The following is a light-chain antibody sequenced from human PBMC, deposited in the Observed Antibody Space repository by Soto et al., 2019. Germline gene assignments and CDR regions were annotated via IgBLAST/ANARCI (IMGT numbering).Light chain of an antibody. CDR2: AAS. J-gene: IGKJ1*01. V-gene: IGKV1-17*01. Sequence: DIQMTQSPSSLSASVGDRVTITCRASQAIGNFLGWYQQKPGKAPKRLIYAASSLQSGVPSRFSGSGSGTEFTLTISSLQPEDFATYYCLQHYSYSWTFGQGTKVEIK. CDR3: LQHYSYSWT. CDR1: QAIGNF.